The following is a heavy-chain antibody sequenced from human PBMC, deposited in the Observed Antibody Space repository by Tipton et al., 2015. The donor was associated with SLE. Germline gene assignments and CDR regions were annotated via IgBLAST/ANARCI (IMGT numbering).Heavy chain of an antibody. CDR2: INHKGST. V-gene: IGHV4-34*01. J-gene: IGHJ4*02. Sequence: TLSLTCAVYGGALSGYYCSLVRQPPGKGLGWCGEINHKGSTNYNPSLKRRATISVDTSKNQFSRKLTSLTAADTAVYYCARGLYGDEPGYWGQGTLVTVSS. CDR1: GGALSGYY. CDR3: ARGLYGDEPGY. D-gene: IGHD4-17*01.